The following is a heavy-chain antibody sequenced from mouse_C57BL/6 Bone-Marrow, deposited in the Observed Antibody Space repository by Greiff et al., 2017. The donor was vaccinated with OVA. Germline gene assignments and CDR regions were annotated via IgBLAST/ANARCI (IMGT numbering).Heavy chain of an antibody. V-gene: IGHV1-81*01. CDR3: ARGGRRYHYYAMDY. CDR2: IYPRSGNT. D-gene: IGHD1-1*01. J-gene: IGHJ4*01. Sequence: QVQLQQSGAELARPGASVKLSCKASGYTFTSYGISWVKQRTGQGLEWIGEIYPRSGNTYYNEKFKGKATLTADKSSSTAYMELRSLTSEDSAVYFCARGGRRYHYYAMDYWGQGTSVTVSS. CDR1: GYTFTSYG.